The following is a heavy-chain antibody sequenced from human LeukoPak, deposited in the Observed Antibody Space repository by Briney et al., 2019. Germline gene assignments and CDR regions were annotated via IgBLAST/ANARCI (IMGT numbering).Heavy chain of an antibody. D-gene: IGHD4-17*01. V-gene: IGHV1-69*05. Sequence: SVKVSFKASGGTFSSYAISWVRQAPGQGLEWMGRIIPIFGTANYAQKFQGRVTITTDESTSTAYMELSSLRSEDTAVYYCAKAYYGDYEHFGYWGQGTLVTVSS. CDR3: AKAYYGDYEHFGY. CDR2: IIPIFGTA. CDR1: GGTFSSYA. J-gene: IGHJ4*02.